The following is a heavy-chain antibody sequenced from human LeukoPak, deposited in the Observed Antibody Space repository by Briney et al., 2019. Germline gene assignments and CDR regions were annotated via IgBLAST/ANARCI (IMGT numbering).Heavy chain of an antibody. Sequence: ASLKVSCKASRYTFTGYYMHWVRQAPGQGLEWMGRINPNSGGTNYAQTLQGRVTLTRDTSLRTAYMDLSRLRSDDTAEYYCARGPRPPYSGSYKNPDYWGQGTLVTVSS. D-gene: IGHD1-26*01. CDR1: RYTFTGYY. J-gene: IGHJ4*02. V-gene: IGHV1-2*06. CDR2: INPNSGGT. CDR3: ARGPRPPYSGSYKNPDY.